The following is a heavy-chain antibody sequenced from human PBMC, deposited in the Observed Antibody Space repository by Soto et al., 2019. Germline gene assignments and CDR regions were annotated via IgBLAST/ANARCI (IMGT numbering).Heavy chain of an antibody. J-gene: IGHJ6*02. V-gene: IGHV1-46*01. Sequence: ASVKVSCKASGYTFTSYYMHWVRQAPGQGLEWMGIINPSGGSTSYAQKFQGGVTMTRDTSTSTVYMELSSLRSEDTAVYYCARVKGLLWFGVYGMDVWGQGTTVTVSS. CDR2: INPSGGST. CDR1: GYTFTSYY. CDR3: ARVKGLLWFGVYGMDV. D-gene: IGHD3-10*01.